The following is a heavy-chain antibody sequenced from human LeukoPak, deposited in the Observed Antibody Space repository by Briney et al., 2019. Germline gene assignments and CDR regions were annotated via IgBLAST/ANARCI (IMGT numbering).Heavy chain of an antibody. CDR3: ASYYDSSGYPSPGYYFDH. J-gene: IGHJ4*02. D-gene: IGHD3-22*01. V-gene: IGHV3-66*01. Sequence: GGSLRLSCAASGFTVSSNYMSWVRQAPGKGLEWVSVIYSGGSTYYADSVKGRFTISRDNSKNTLYLQMNSLRAEDTAVYYCASYYDSSGYPSPGYYFDHWGQGTLVTVSS. CDR2: IYSGGST. CDR1: GFTVSSNY.